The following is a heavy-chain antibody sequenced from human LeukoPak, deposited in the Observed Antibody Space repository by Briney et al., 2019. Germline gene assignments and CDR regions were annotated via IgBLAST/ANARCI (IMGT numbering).Heavy chain of an antibody. Sequence: YPSETLSLTCTVSGGSISSYYWSWIRQPAGKGLEWIGRIYPTGSTKYNPSLKSRVTMSLDTSKNQFSLKLSSVTAADTAVYYCARGAGASGYDYYFDYWGQGTLVTVSS. D-gene: IGHD5-12*01. CDR2: IYPTGST. J-gene: IGHJ4*02. CDR1: GGSISSYY. CDR3: ARGAGASGYDYYFDY. V-gene: IGHV4-4*07.